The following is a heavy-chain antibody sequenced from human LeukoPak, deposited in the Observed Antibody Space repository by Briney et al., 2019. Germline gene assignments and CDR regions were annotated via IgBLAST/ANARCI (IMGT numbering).Heavy chain of an antibody. J-gene: IGHJ6*02. CDR3: ARGDYGMDV. V-gene: IGHV3-74*01. D-gene: IGHD2-21*01. CDR1: GFTFSTYW. CDR2: IKSDGSDT. Sequence: GGSLRLSCAASGFTFSTYWMHWVRQAPGKGLVWVSHIKSDGSDTSYADSVKGRFTISRDNAKNTLYLQMNSLRAEDTAVYYCARGDYGMDVWGRGATVTVSS.